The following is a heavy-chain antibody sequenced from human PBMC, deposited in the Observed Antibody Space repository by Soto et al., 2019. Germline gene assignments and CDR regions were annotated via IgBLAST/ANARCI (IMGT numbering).Heavy chain of an antibody. Sequence: QAQLVESGGGVVQPGRSLRLSCAASGFTFKIYALHWVRQAPGKGLEWVSVISFDGDKIYYSDSVKGRFTISRDNFKNMLYLQMNNLRVEDAGLYFCAREDDYNYRYFNYGLDVWGQGTTVTFSS. CDR2: ISFDGDKI. CDR1: GFTFKIYA. V-gene: IGHV3-30-3*01. J-gene: IGHJ6*02. D-gene: IGHD5-12*01. CDR3: AREDDYNYRYFNYGLDV.